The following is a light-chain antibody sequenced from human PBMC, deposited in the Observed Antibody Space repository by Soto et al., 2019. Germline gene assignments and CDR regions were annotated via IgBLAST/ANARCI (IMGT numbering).Light chain of an antibody. J-gene: IGKJ2*01. CDR1: QGVSNT. Sequence: EIVMTQSPATLSVSPGERATLSCRASQGVSNTLAWYQQKPGQAPRLLIYGASIRATGIPARFSGGGSGTEFTLTISSRQSEDFAVYYCQKYNNWPYTFGQGTKLEIK. CDR3: QKYNNWPYT. V-gene: IGKV3-15*01. CDR2: GAS.